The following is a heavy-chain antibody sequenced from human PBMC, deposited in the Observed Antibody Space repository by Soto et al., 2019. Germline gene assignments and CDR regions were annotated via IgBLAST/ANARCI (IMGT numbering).Heavy chain of an antibody. CDR2: IHYTGGT. CDR3: ARGGWSLDY. CDR1: GGSIISHY. Sequence: QVQLQESGPGLVKPWETLSLTCSVSGGSIISHYWSWIRQPPGKGLEWIGYIHYTGGTDYNPSLNSRITISVATSKNQFSLRLSSVTAADTAVYYCARGGWSLDYWGQGTLVTVSS. D-gene: IGHD2-15*01. J-gene: IGHJ4*02. V-gene: IGHV4-59*11.